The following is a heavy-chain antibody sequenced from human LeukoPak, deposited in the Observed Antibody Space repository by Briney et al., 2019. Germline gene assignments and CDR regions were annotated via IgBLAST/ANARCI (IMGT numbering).Heavy chain of an antibody. V-gene: IGHV3-30*04. CDR1: GFTFTNYA. Sequence: GGSLRLSCAASGFTFTNYAMHWVRQAPGKGLEWVAVISYDETNKYYEDSVKGRFTISRDSSKNTLYLQMSSLRDEDTAVYYCARGDGRGAKRAFDIWGQGTMVTVSS. D-gene: IGHD1-26*01. CDR3: ARGDGRGAKRAFDI. CDR2: ISYDETNK. J-gene: IGHJ3*02.